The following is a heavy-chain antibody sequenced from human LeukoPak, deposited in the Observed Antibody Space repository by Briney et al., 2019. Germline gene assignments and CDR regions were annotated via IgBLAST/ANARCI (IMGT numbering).Heavy chain of an antibody. CDR2: MNPSSGNT. CDR1: GYTFTTYD. V-gene: IGHV1-8*01. Sequence: ASVKVSCKASGYTFTTYDINWVRQATGQGLEWMGWMNPSSGNTGYAQKFQGRVTMPRNTSISTAYMELSSLRSEDTAVYYCARWGPAYYYDSSGQTPYGMDVWGQGTTVTVSS. D-gene: IGHD3-22*01. CDR3: ARWGPAYYYDSSGQTPYGMDV. J-gene: IGHJ6*02.